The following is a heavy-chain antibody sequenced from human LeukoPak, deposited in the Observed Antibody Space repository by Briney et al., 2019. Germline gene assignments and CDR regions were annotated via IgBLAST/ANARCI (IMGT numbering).Heavy chain of an antibody. CDR2: ISYDGSNK. CDR3: AKLGTLEAASGY. V-gene: IGHV3-30*18. D-gene: IGHD2-15*01. J-gene: IGHJ4*02. Sequence: GRSLRLSCAASGFTFSSYGMHWVRQAPGKGLEWVAVISYDGSNKYYADSVKGRFTISRDNSKNTLYLQMNSLGAEDTAVYYCAKLGTLEAASGYWGQGTLVTVSS. CDR1: GFTFSSYG.